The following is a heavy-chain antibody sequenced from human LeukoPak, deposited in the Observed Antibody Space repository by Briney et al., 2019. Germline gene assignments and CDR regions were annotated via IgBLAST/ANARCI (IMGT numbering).Heavy chain of an antibody. V-gene: IGHV4-4*07. CDR2: IHLSGNT. CDR3: ARGPPPDFDY. Sequence: SDTLSLTCTVSGDFISNYYWSWIRQPAGKGLEWIGRIHLSGNTDYNPSLKSRVTLSVDTSKNQFSLRLSSVTAADTAVYYCARGPPPDFDYWGRGTPVTVSS. CDR1: GDFISNYY. J-gene: IGHJ4*02.